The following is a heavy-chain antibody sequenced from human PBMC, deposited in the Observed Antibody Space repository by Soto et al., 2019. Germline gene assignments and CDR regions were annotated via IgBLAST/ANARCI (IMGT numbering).Heavy chain of an antibody. J-gene: IGHJ6*02. Sequence: PGGSLRLSCVASAFTFRSYAMHWVRQAPGKGLEWVAVISYDESNKYYADSVKGRFTISRDNSQNTLYLQMNSLRAEDTAVYYCARTFPGITGTIDPHNYYVMDVWGQGTTVTVSS. V-gene: IGHV3-30-3*01. CDR3: ARTFPGITGTIDPHNYYVMDV. D-gene: IGHD1-7*01. CDR2: ISYDESNK. CDR1: AFTFRSYA.